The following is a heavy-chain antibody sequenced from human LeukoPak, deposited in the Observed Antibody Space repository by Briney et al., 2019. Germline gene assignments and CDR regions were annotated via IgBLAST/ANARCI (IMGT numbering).Heavy chain of an antibody. CDR1: EFTFSSYS. J-gene: IGHJ4*02. CDR2: ISSSSSTI. Sequence: PGGSLRLSCAASEFTFSSYSMNWVRQAPGKGLEWVSYISSSSSTIYYADSVKGRFTISRDNAKNSLYLQMNSLRAEDTAVYYCARAIGYCSGGSCSGVDYWGQGTLVTVSS. V-gene: IGHV3-48*01. CDR3: ARAIGYCSGGSCSGVDY. D-gene: IGHD2-15*01.